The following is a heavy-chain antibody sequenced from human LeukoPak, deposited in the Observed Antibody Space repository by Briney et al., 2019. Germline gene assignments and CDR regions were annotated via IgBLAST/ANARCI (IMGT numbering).Heavy chain of an antibody. CDR2: ISSSSSYI. J-gene: IGHJ4*02. CDR3: ARDHPNYGGNSREFDY. V-gene: IGHV3-21*01. Sequence: PGGSLRLSCAASGFTFSSYSMNWVRQALGKGLEWVSSISSSSSYIYYADSVKGRFTISRDNAKNSLYLQMNSLRAEDTAVYYCARDHPNYGGNSREFDYWGQGTLVTVSS. CDR1: GFTFSSYS. D-gene: IGHD4-23*01.